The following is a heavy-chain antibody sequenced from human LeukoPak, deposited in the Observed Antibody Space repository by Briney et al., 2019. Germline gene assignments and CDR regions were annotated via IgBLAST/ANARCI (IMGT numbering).Heavy chain of an antibody. CDR3: ARTRYRSSTSCYVGGAFDI. CDR2: INHSGST. J-gene: IGHJ3*02. V-gene: IGHV4-34*01. CDR1: GGSFSGYY. Sequence: PSETLSLTCAVYGGSFSGYYWSWIRQPPGKGLEWIGEINHSGSTNYNPSLKSRVTISVDTSKNQFSLKLSSVTAADTAVYYCARTRYRSSTSCYVGGAFDIWGQGTMVTVSS. D-gene: IGHD2-2*01.